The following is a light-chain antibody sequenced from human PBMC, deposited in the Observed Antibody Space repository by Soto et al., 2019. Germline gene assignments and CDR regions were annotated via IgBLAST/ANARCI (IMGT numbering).Light chain of an antibody. J-gene: IGKJ3*01. CDR1: QTISSY. Sequence: DIEMTQSPSSLSASVGDRVTITCRASQTISSYLNWYHQKPGKAPKLLIYAVSNLQSGVPSGFSGSGSGTDFTLTISSLQPEDFATYYCQQNYNTPLTFGPGTKVDIK. CDR2: AVS. V-gene: IGKV1-39*01. CDR3: QQNYNTPLT.